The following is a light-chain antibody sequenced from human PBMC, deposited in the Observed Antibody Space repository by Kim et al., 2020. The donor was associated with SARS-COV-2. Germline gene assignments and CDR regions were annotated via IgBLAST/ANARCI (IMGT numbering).Light chain of an antibody. CDR2: EAC. J-gene: IGKJ1*01. CDR1: ESISRW. CDR3: QQYNSYSTWT. Sequence: SVGDGVTISGGASESISRWVGWHQQKPGKAHKLLYYEACSLESGVPSRFSGSASGTEFTLTISSLQPDDFATYYCQQYNSYSTWTFGQGTKVDIK. V-gene: IGKV1-5*03.